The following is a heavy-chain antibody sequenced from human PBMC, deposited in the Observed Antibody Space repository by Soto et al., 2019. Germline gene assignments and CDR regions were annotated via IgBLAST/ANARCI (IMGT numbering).Heavy chain of an antibody. CDR1: GFTFSSYA. V-gene: IGHV3-23*01. CDR2: ISGGGETT. CDR3: AFNSGSGSYYFDY. Sequence: EVQLLESGGGLVQPGGSLRLSCAASGFTFSSYAMWWVRQAPGKGLECVSAISGGGETTYYADSVKGRFTISRDNSKNTLYLQMNSVRAEDTAVYYCAFNSGSGSYYFDYWGQGTLVTVSS. J-gene: IGHJ4*02. D-gene: IGHD3-10*01.